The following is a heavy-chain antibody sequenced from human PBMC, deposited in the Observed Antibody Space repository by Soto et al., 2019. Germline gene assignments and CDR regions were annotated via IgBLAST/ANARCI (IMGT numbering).Heavy chain of an antibody. Sequence: GGSLRLSCAASGFTFSSYAMSWVRQAPGKGLEWVSAISGSGGSTYYADSVKGRFTISRDNSKNTLYLQMNSLRAEDTAVYYCAKRFIVVVPAAQGNPPYFDYWGQGTLVTVSS. CDR1: GFTFSSYA. J-gene: IGHJ4*02. V-gene: IGHV3-23*01. D-gene: IGHD2-2*01. CDR2: ISGSGGST. CDR3: AKRFIVVVPAAQGNPPYFDY.